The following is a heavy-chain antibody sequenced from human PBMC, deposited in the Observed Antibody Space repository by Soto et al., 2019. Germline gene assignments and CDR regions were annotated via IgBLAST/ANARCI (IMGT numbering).Heavy chain of an antibody. Sequence: GGSLRLSCAASGFTFSSYSMNWVRQAPGKGLEWVSSISSSSYIYYADSVKGRFTISRDNAKNSLYLQMNSLRAEDTAVYYCARDLTRPWLDAFDIWGQGTMVTVSS. J-gene: IGHJ3*02. D-gene: IGHD5-12*01. CDR2: ISSSSYI. V-gene: IGHV3-21*01. CDR3: ARDLTRPWLDAFDI. CDR1: GFTFSSYS.